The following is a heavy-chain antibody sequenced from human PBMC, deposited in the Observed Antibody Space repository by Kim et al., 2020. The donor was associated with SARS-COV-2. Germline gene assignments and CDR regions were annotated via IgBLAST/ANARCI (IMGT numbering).Heavy chain of an antibody. J-gene: IGHJ2*01. D-gene: IGHD6-19*01. CDR3: ASSGWYGAYWYFDL. CDR1: GGSISSGGYY. Sequence: SQTLSLTCTVSGGSISSGGYYWSWIRQHPGKGLEWIGYIYYSGSTYYNPSLKSRVTISVDTSKNQFSLKLSSVTAADTAVYYCASSGWYGAYWYFDLRGRGTLVTVSS. CDR2: IYYSGST. V-gene: IGHV4-31*02.